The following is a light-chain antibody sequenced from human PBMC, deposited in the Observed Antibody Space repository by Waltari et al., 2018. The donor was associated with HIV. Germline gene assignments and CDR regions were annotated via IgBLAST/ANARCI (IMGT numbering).Light chain of an antibody. CDR2: DVK. V-gene: IGLV2-14*03. J-gene: IGLJ2*01. CDR3: CSYSDSGTIL. CDR1: SSDIGSFYY. Sequence: SALTQPASVSGSPGQSITISCLGASSDIGSFYYVTWYQQHPDKAPNLILYDVKYRPSGVSGRFSGSRSGSMASLTISGLQPEDEADYFCCSYSDSGTILFGGGTRVTVL.